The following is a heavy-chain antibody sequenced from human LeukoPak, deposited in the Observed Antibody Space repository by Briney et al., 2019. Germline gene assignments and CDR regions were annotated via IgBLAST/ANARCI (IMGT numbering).Heavy chain of an antibody. CDR2: IYYSGST. V-gene: IGHV4-59*08. J-gene: IGHJ3*02. CDR1: GGSISSYY. Sequence: SETLSLTCTVSGGSISSYYWSWIRQPPGKGLEWIGYIYYSGSTAYNPSLKSRFAISVDTSKNQFSLKLSSVTAADTAVYYCARNIYSDGFDMWRRGIMVTVSS. CDR3: ARNIYSDGFDM. D-gene: IGHD2/OR15-2a*01.